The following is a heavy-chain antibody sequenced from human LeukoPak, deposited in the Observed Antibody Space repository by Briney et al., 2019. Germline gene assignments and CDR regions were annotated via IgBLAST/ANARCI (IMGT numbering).Heavy chain of an antibody. CDR1: GYTFTSYD. V-gene: IGHV1-8*01. J-gene: IGHJ4*02. D-gene: IGHD6-19*01. CDR2: MNPNSGNT. CDR3: AAELYSSGWYPLNFDY. Sequence: RASVKVSCKASGYTFTSYDINWVRQATGQGLEWMGWMNPNSGNTGYAQKFQGRVTMTRNTSISTAYMELSSLRSEDTAVYYCAAELYSSGWYPLNFDYWGQGTLVTVSS.